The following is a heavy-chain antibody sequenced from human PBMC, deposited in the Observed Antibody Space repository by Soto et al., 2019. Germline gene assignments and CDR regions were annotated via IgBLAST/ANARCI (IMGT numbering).Heavy chain of an antibody. Sequence: EVQLLESGGGLVQPGGSLRLSCAASGFTFSSYAMSWVRQAPGKGLEWVSAISGSGGSTYYADSVKGRFTISRDNSKNPRYLQMNSLRAEDTAVYYCAKRVIGAAAGTGWFDPWGQGTLVTVSS. V-gene: IGHV3-23*01. D-gene: IGHD6-13*01. CDR3: AKRVIGAAAGTGWFDP. CDR1: GFTFSSYA. J-gene: IGHJ5*02. CDR2: ISGSGGST.